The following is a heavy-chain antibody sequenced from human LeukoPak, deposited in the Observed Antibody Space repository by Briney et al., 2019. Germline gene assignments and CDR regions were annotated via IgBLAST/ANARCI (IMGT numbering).Heavy chain of an antibody. CDR3: ARGMIAEPYYFDY. Sequence: ASVKVSCKASGGTFSSYAISWVRQAPGQGLEWMGGIIPIFGTANYAQKFQGRVTITADKSTSTAYMELSSLRSEDTAVYYCARGMIAEPYYFDYWGQGTLVTVSS. CDR1: GGTFSSYA. J-gene: IGHJ4*02. D-gene: IGHD3-22*01. V-gene: IGHV1-69*06. CDR2: IIPIFGTA.